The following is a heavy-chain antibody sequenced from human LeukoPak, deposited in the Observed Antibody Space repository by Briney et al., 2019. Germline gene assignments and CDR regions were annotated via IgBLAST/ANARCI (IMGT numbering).Heavy chain of an antibody. CDR1: GFTFSSYA. D-gene: IGHD1-26*01. CDR3: AKDRGTVGAIRTYYFDY. CDR2: ISGSGGST. J-gene: IGHJ4*02. V-gene: IGHV3-23*01. Sequence: GGSLRLSCAASGFTFSSYAMSWVRQAPGKGLEWVSAISGSGGSTYYADSVKGRFTISSDNSKNTLYLQMNSLRAEDTAVYYCAKDRGTVGAIRTYYFDYWGQGTLVTVSS.